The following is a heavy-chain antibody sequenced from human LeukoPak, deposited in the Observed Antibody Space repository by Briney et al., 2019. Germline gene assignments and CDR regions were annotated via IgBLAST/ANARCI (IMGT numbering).Heavy chain of an antibody. Sequence: SETLSLTCTVSGASISSSTYYWGWIRQPPGKGLEWIGCIYETGSTYYKSSLKSRVTISVDTSKNQFSLKLSFVTAADTAVYYCARHSGSGYYFYFYTMDVWGQGATVTVSS. D-gene: IGHD2-15*01. V-gene: IGHV4-39*01. CDR2: IYETGST. CDR3: ARHSGSGYYFYFYTMDV. J-gene: IGHJ6*01. CDR1: GASISSSTYY.